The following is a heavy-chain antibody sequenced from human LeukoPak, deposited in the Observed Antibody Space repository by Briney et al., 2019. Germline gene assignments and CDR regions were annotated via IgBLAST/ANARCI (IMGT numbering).Heavy chain of an antibody. D-gene: IGHD6-6*01. CDR1: GFTFSTYT. CDR3: AKDPPYSSSWDFDY. CDR2: IGGSSSYI. V-gene: IGHV3-21*01. Sequence: GGSLRLSCAASGFTFSTYTMNWVRQAPGKGLEWVSFIGGSSSYIYYADSVKGRITISRDNAKNSLYLQMNSLRAEDTAVYYCAKDPPYSSSWDFDYWGQGTLVTVSS. J-gene: IGHJ4*02.